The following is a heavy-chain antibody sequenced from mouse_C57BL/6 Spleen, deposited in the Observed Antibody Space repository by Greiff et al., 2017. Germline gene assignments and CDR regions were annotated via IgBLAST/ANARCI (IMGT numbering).Heavy chain of an antibody. CDR2: IYPRSGNT. D-gene: IGHD1-1*01. CDR1: GYTFTSYG. CDR3: ARSLYYCGSSHWYFDV. Sequence: QVQLQQSGAELARPGASVKLSCKASGYTFTSYGISWVKQRPGQGLEWIGEIYPRSGNTYYNEKFKGKATLTADKSSSTAYMELRSLTSEDSAVYFCARSLYYCGSSHWYFDVWGTGTTVTVSS. J-gene: IGHJ1*03. V-gene: IGHV1-81*01.